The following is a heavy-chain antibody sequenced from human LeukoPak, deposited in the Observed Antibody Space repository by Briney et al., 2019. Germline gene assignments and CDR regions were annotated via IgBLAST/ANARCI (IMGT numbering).Heavy chain of an antibody. J-gene: IGHJ5*02. CDR3: ARERDEFNYYDSSPWFDP. CDR1: GGSISSYY. V-gene: IGHV4-59*01. D-gene: IGHD3-22*01. CDR2: IYYSGST. Sequence: WETLSLTCTVSGGSISSYYWSWIRQPPGKGLEWIGYIYYSGSTNYNPSLKSRVTISVDTSKNQFSLKLSSVTAADTAVYYCARERDEFNYYDSSPWFDPGGQGTLVTVSS.